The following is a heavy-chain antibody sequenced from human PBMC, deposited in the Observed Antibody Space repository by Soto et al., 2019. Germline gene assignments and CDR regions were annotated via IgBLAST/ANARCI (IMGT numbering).Heavy chain of an antibody. Sequence: QVQLVQSGAEVKKPGSSVKVSCKASGGTFSSYAISWVRQAPGQGLEWMGGIIPIFGTANYAQKFQGRVTMSADESTSTAYMELSSLRSEDTAVYYCGRGEKKWELNYFDYWGQGTLVTVSS. V-gene: IGHV1-69*12. CDR1: GGTFSSYA. D-gene: IGHD1-26*01. CDR3: GRGEKKWELNYFDY. CDR2: IIPIFGTA. J-gene: IGHJ4*02.